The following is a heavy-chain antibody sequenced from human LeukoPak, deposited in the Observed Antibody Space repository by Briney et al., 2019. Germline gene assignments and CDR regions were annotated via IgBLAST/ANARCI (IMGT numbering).Heavy chain of an antibody. J-gene: IGHJ4*02. Sequence: GESLKISCKGSGYIFTSYWIGWVRQMPGKGLEWMGIIYPGDSDTRYSPSFQGQVTISADKSISTAYLQWSSLKASDTAMYYCARRGLRFLEWFPFDYWGQGTLVTVSS. CDR2: IYPGDSDT. D-gene: IGHD3-3*01. CDR3: ARRGLRFLEWFPFDY. CDR1: GYIFTSYW. V-gene: IGHV5-51*01.